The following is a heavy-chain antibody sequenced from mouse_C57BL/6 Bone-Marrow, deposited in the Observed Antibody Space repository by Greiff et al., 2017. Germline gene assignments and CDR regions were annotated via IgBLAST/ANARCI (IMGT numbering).Heavy chain of an antibody. V-gene: IGHV1-81*01. CDR2: IYPRSGNT. D-gene: IGHD2-1*01. CDR1: GYTFTSYG. J-gene: IGHJ4*01. CDR3: ARLLWSLYAMDY. Sequence: VQRVESGAELARPGASVKLSCKASGYTFTSYGISWVKQRTGQGLEWIGEIYPRSGNTYYNEKFKGKATLTADKSSSTAYMELRSLTSEDSAVYFCARLLWSLYAMDYWGQGTSVTVSS.